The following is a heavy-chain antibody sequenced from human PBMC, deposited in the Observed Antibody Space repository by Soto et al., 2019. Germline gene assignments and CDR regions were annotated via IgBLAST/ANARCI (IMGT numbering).Heavy chain of an antibody. Sequence: ASVKVSCKVSGYTLTELSMHWVRQAPGKGLEWMGSFDPEDGETIYAQKFQGRVTMTEDTSTDTAYMELSSLRSEDTAVYYCATDLRDTAMASYCGGDCYENYWGQGTLVTVSS. CDR3: ATDLRDTAMASYCGGDCYENY. V-gene: IGHV1-24*01. J-gene: IGHJ4*02. CDR1: GYTLTELS. D-gene: IGHD2-21*02. CDR2: FDPEDGET.